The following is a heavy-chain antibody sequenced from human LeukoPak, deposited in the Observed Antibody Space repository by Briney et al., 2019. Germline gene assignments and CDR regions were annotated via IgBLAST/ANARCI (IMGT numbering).Heavy chain of an antibody. CDR3: ARQSSHYYGSGTFRHFDY. CDR2: INHSGST. J-gene: IGHJ4*02. V-gene: IGHV4-34*01. CDR1: GGSFSGYY. D-gene: IGHD3-10*01. Sequence: SETLSLTCAVYGGSFSGYYWSWIRQPPGKGLEWIGEINHSGSTNYNPSLKSRVSISVDTSKNQFSLKLSSVTAADTAIYYCARQSSHYYGSGTFRHFDYWGQGTLVSVSS.